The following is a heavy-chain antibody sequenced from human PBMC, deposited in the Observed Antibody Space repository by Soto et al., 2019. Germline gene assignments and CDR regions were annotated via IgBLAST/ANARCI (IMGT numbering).Heavy chain of an antibody. D-gene: IGHD3-10*01. CDR3: AKDMTGYYGSGSLFDY. CDR1: GFTFDDYG. CDR2: ISWNSGSI. V-gene: IGHV3-9*01. J-gene: IGHJ4*02. Sequence: EVQLVESGGGLVQPGRSLRLSCTASGFTFDDYGMHWVRQAPGKGLEWGSGISWNSGSIGYADAVKGRFTISRDNVKNSLYLQMNSLRTEDTALYYCAKDMTGYYGSGSLFDYWGQGTLGTVSS.